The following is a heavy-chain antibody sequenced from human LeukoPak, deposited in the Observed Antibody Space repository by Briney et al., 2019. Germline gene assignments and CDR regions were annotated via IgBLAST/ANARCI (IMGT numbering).Heavy chain of an antibody. V-gene: IGHV3-23*01. J-gene: IGHJ4*02. Sequence: GGSLRLSCAASGFTFSSYAMSWVRQAPGKVLEWVSAISGSGGSTYYADSVKGRSTISRDNSNNTLYLQMNSLRAEDTAVYYCAKDSEGSNDYPYDYWGQGTLVTVSS. CDR3: AKDSEGSNDYPYDY. CDR1: GFTFSSYA. D-gene: IGHD5-12*01. CDR2: ISGSGGST.